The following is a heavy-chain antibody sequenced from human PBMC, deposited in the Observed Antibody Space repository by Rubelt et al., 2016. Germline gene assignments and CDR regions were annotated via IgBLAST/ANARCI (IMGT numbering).Heavy chain of an antibody. CDR1: GFTFSRYA. CDR3: AIPGYSYGTSDY. D-gene: IGHD5-18*01. Sequence: SRGGLVQPGGSLRVSCAASGFTFSRYAMNWVRQAPGKGLEWVAAISGSGGSTFYADSVKGRVTISRDNAKNSLYLQMNSLRAEDTAVYYCAIPGYSYGTSDYWGQGTLVTVSS. J-gene: IGHJ4*02. CDR2: ISGSGGST. V-gene: IGHV3-23*01.